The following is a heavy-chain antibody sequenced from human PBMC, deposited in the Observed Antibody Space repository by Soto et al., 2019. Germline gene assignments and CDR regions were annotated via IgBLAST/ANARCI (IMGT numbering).Heavy chain of an antibody. V-gene: IGHV4-34*01. Sequence: QVQLQQWGAGLLKPSETLSLSCAVYGGSFSAYHWSWIRQPPGKGLEWIGEINHSGGANYNPSLERRVTISPDTSRNQFALQLTSVTAADTAVYYCARERRVVGGYSSSWYDYFDYWGQGDLVTVSS. CDR2: INHSGGA. D-gene: IGHD6-13*01. CDR1: GGSFSAYH. J-gene: IGHJ4*02. CDR3: ARERRVVGGYSSSWYDYFDY.